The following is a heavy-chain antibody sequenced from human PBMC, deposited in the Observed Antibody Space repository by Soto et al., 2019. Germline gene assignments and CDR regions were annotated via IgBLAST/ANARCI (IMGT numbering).Heavy chain of an antibody. J-gene: IGHJ4*02. CDR2: INAGNGNT. D-gene: IGHD3-10*01. V-gene: IGHV1-3*01. CDR3: ARDSVDLLGFGELLTEQYYFDY. CDR1: GYTFTSYA. Sequence: GASVKVSCKASGYTFTSYAMHWVRQAPGQRLEWMGWINAGNGNTKYSQKFQGRVTISRDNAKNSLYLQMNSLRAEDTAVYYCARDSVDLLGFGELLTEQYYFDYWGQGTLVTVSS.